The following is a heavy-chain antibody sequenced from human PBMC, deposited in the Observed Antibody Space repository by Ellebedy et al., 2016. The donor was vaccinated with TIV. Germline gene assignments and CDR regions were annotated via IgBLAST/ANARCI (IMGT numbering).Heavy chain of an antibody. J-gene: IGHJ4*02. CDR3: TCLQLGIADYFDY. V-gene: IGHV1-46*01. Sequence: ASVKVSCKASGYTFTKYYMHWVRQAPGQGLEWMGMINPSGGSTSYAQKFQGRVTMTRDTSTSTVYMELSSLRSEDAAVYYCTCLQLGIADYFDYWGQGALVTVSS. CDR1: GYTFTKYY. CDR2: INPSGGST. D-gene: IGHD6-13*01.